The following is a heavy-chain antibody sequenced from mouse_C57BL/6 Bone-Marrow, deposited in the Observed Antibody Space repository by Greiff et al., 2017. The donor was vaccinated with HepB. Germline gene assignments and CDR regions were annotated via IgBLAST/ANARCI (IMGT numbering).Heavy chain of an antibody. D-gene: IGHD1-1*02. CDR2: IRLKSDNYAT. Sequence: EVKLMESGGGLVQPGGSMKLSCVASGFTFSNYWMNWVRQSPEKGLEWVAQIRLKSDNYATHYAESVKGRFTISRDDYKSIVYLQMNNIRAEDTGIYCCTDGGTLGFAYWGQGTLVTVSA. J-gene: IGHJ3*01. CDR3: TDGGTLGFAY. CDR1: GFTFSNYW. V-gene: IGHV6-3*01.